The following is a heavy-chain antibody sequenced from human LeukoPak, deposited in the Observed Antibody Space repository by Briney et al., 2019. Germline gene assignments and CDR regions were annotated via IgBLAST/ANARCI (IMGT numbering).Heavy chain of an antibody. D-gene: IGHD5-24*01. CDR2: IKPDGIDK. V-gene: IGHV3-7*01. CDR1: GFTFRNHW. Sequence: GGSLRLSCVGSGFTFRNHWVNWVRQSPRKGLEWVANIKPDGIDKYYVDSARGRFTVSRDNATNSAFLQMNSLRAEDTAIYYCATISAQTFDIWGQGTLVSVSS. CDR3: ATISAQTFDI. J-gene: IGHJ3*02.